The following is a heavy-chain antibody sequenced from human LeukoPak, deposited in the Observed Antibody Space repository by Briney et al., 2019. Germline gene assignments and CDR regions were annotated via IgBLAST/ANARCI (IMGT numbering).Heavy chain of an antibody. J-gene: IGHJ5*02. V-gene: IGHV3-33*01. Sequence: GRSLRLSCAASGFTFSSYGMHWVRQAPGKGLEWVAVIWYDGSNKYYADSVKGRFTISRDNSKNTLYLQMNSLRSEDTAVYYCAREEGYCSSTSCYPIGAWFDPWGQGTLVTVSS. D-gene: IGHD2-2*01. CDR1: GFTFSSYG. CDR2: IWYDGSNK. CDR3: AREEGYCSSTSCYPIGAWFDP.